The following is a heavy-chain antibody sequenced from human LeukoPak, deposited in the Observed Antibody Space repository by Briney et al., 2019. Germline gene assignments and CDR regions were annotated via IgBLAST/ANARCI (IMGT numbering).Heavy chain of an antibody. D-gene: IGHD2-21*02. CDR1: GLTFSSYE. V-gene: IGHV3-48*03. Sequence: GGSLRLSCAASGLTFSSYEMNWVRQAPGKGLEWVSYISSSGSTIYYADSVKGRFTISRDNAKNSLYLQMNSLRAEDTAVYYCASPGTCGGDCPPYWYFDLWGRGTLVTVSS. CDR2: ISSSGSTI. J-gene: IGHJ2*01. CDR3: ASPGTCGGDCPPYWYFDL.